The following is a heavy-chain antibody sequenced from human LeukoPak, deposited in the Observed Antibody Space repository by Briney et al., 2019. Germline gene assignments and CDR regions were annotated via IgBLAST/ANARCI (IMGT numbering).Heavy chain of an antibody. CDR2: IYASGNT. Sequence: SQTVSLTCTVSGASINSGSYYWTWIRQPAGKGLEWIGRIYASGNTDYSPSLKSRLTISLDTSKNQFSLRLSSVTAADTAVYYCARVSSYCSGGSCYPYGMDVWGQGTTVTVSS. D-gene: IGHD2-15*01. V-gene: IGHV4-61*02. CDR3: ARVSSYCSGGSCYPYGMDV. J-gene: IGHJ6*02. CDR1: GASINSGSYY.